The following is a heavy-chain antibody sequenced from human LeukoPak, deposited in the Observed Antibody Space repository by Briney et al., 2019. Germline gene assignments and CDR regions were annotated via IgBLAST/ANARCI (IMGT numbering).Heavy chain of an antibody. Sequence: PGGSLRLSCAASGFTFSSYSMNWVRQAPGKGLEWVSSISSSSSYIYYADSVKGRFTISRDNAKNSLYLQMHSLRAEDTAVYYCARDGWYSLENYYFDYWGQGTLVTVSS. CDR3: ARDGWYSLENYYFDY. D-gene: IGHD6-19*01. V-gene: IGHV3-21*01. CDR2: ISSSSSYI. CDR1: GFTFSSYS. J-gene: IGHJ4*02.